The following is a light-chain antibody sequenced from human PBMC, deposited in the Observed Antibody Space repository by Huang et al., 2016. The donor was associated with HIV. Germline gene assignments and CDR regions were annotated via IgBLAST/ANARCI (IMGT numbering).Light chain of an antibody. CDR1: RSVLYSSNNKNY. Sequence: DILMTQSPDSLAVSLGERATINCKSSRSVLYSSNNKNYLAWYQQKPGQPPKLLIHCASTRESGVPDRFSGSGSGTDFTLTISSLQAEDVAVYHCQQYYTTPFTFGPGTRVDI. J-gene: IGKJ3*01. CDR2: CAS. CDR3: QQYYTTPFT. V-gene: IGKV4-1*01.